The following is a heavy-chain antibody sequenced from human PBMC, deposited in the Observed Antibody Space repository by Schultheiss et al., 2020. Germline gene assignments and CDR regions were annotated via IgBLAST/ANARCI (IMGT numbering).Heavy chain of an antibody. CDR2: IWYDGSNK. Sequence: GGSLRLSCAASGFTFSSYGMHWVRQAPGKGLEWVAVIWYDGSNKYYADSVKGRFTISRENAKNTLYLQMGSLRAEDMAVYYCARGRIPAATLKLYWYFEFWGRGTLVTVSS. CDR3: ARGRIPAATLKLYWYFEF. V-gene: IGHV3-33*08. D-gene: IGHD2-2*01. J-gene: IGHJ2*01. CDR1: GFTFSSYG.